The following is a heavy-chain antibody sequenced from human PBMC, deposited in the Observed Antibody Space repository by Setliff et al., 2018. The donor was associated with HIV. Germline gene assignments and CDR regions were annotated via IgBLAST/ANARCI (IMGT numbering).Heavy chain of an antibody. CDR3: ARGQQIVNWFDP. J-gene: IGHJ5*02. CDR1: GGSLSDYS. CDR2: MNHSGST. Sequence: SETLSLTCAVYGGSLSDYSWSWIRQPPGKGLEWTGEMNHSGSTNYNPSLKSRVTISVDASKNQFSLKLSSVTAADTAVYYCARGQQIVNWFDPWGQGTLVTVSS. V-gene: IGHV4-34*01. D-gene: IGHD3-22*01.